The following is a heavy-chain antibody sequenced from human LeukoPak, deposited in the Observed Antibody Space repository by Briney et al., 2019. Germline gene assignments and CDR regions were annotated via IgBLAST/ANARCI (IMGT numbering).Heavy chain of an antibody. D-gene: IGHD3-22*01. J-gene: IGHJ5*02. CDR2: IYYSGST. Sequence: SETLSLTCTVSGGSISSSSYYWGWIRQPPGKGLEWIGSIYYSGSTYYNPSLKSRVTISVDTSKNQFSLKLSSVTAADTAVYYCARGLYLNYYDSGPGWFDPWGQGTLVTVSS. CDR1: GGSISSSSYY. CDR3: ARGLYLNYYDSGPGWFDP. V-gene: IGHV4-39*07.